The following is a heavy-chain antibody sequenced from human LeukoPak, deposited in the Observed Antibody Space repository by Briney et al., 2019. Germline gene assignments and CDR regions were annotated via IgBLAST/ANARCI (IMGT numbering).Heavy chain of an antibody. CDR3: ARDDLSPNYYDSSGYSYYFDY. D-gene: IGHD3-22*01. CDR1: GFTFSSYS. J-gene: IGHJ4*02. V-gene: IGHV3-48*02. Sequence: GGSLRLSCAASGFTFSSYSMNWVRQAPGKGLEWVSYISSSSSTIYYADSAKGRFTISRDNAKNSLYLQMNSLRDEDTAVYYCARDDLSPNYYDSSGYSYYFDYWGQGTLVTVSS. CDR2: ISSSSSTI.